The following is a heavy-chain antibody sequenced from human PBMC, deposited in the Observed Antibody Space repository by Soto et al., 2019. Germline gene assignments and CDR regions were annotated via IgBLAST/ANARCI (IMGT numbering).Heavy chain of an antibody. D-gene: IGHD3-16*01. Sequence: EVQLVESGGGLVQPGGSLRLSCAASGFTVSSNYMSWVRQAPGKGLEWVSVIYSGGSTFYADSVKGRFTISRDNSKNTVYLQRNGVRAEDAGVYYGAREIGGGAPQTNHMDVGGKGTTVTAS. J-gene: IGHJ6*03. V-gene: IGHV3-66*01. CDR3: AREIGGGAPQTNHMDV. CDR2: IYSGGST. CDR1: GFTVSSNY.